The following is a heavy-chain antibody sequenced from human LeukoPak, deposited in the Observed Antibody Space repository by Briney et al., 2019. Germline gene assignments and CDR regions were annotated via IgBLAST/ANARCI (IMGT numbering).Heavy chain of an antibody. CDR1: GYNFGTSW. Sequence: GESLKISCKGSGYNFGTSWIGWVRQMPGKGLEWMGIIYPGDSDTRYTPSFQGQVTISVDKSITTAYLQWSSLKASDTAIYYCARRASSGWLLASYFDCWGQGTLVTVSS. J-gene: IGHJ4*02. CDR2: IYPGDSDT. D-gene: IGHD6-19*01. CDR3: ARRASSGWLLASYFDC. V-gene: IGHV5-51*01.